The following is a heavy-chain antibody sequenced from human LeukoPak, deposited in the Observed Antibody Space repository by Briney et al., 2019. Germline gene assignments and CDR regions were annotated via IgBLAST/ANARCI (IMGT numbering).Heavy chain of an antibody. D-gene: IGHD3-22*01. Sequence: SETLSLTCTVSGGSISSYYWSWIRQPPGKGLEWIGEINHSGSTNYNPSLKSRVTISVDTSKNQFSLKLSSVTAADTAVYYCARAAHYYDSSGYYYGPLDYWGQGTLVTVSS. CDR3: ARAAHYYDSSGYYYGPLDY. V-gene: IGHV4-34*01. CDR1: GGSISSYY. CDR2: INHSGST. J-gene: IGHJ4*02.